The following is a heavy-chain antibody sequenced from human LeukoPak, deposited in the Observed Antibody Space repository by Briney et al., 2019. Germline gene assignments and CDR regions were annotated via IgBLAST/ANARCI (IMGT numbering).Heavy chain of an antibody. CDR1: GGSFSGYY. CDR2: INHSGST. J-gene: IGHJ4*02. D-gene: IGHD5-24*01. CDR3: ARSKDGYNLDY. V-gene: IGHV4-34*01. Sequence: PSETLSLTCAVYGGSFSGYYWSWIRQPPGKGLEWIGEINHSGSTNYNPSLKSRVTISVDTSKNQFSLKLSSVTAADTAVYYCARSKDGYNLDYWGQGTLVTVSS.